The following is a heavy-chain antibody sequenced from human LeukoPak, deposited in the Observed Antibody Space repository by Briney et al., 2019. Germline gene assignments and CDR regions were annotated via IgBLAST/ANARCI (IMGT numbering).Heavy chain of an antibody. V-gene: IGHV1-2*02. Sequence: ASVKVSCKASGYTFTGYYMHWVRQAPGQGLEWMGWINPNSGGTNYAQKFQGRVTMTRDTSISTAYMELSRLRSDDTAAYYCARPNRLGYCSSTSCYSRDAFDIWGQGTMVTVSS. D-gene: IGHD2-2*02. CDR1: GYTFTGYY. CDR2: INPNSGGT. J-gene: IGHJ3*02. CDR3: ARPNRLGYCSSTSCYSRDAFDI.